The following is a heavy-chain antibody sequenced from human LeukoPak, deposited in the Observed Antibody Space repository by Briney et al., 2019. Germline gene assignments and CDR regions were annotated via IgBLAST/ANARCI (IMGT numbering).Heavy chain of an antibody. V-gene: IGHV3-64*01. Sequence: GGSLRLSCAASGFTFRSYGMHWVRQAPGKGLEYVSAISSNGGRTYYANSVEGRFTISRDNSRNTLYLQMGSLRAEDMAVYYCATYYYDSGGFHFHHWGQGTLVTVSS. J-gene: IGHJ1*01. CDR3: ATYYYDSGGFHFHH. D-gene: IGHD3-22*01. CDR1: GFTFRSYG. CDR2: ISSNGGRT.